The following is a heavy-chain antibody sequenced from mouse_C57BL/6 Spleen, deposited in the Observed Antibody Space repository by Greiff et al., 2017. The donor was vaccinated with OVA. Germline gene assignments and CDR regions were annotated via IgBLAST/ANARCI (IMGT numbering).Heavy chain of an antibody. CDR1: GFTFSSYA. Sequence: VQLKESGEGLVKPGGSLKLSCAASGFTFSSYAMSWVRQTPEKRLEWVAYISSGGDYIYYADTVKGRFTISRDNARNTLYLQMSSLKSEDTAMYYCTRVGTDYAMDYWGQGTSVTVSS. CDR2: ISSGGDYI. J-gene: IGHJ4*01. CDR3: TRVGTDYAMDY. D-gene: IGHD3-3*01. V-gene: IGHV5-9-1*02.